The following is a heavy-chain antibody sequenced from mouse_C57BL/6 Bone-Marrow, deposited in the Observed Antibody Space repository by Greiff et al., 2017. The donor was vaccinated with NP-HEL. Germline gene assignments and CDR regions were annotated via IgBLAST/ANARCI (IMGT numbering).Heavy chain of an antibody. D-gene: IGHD2-5*01. J-gene: IGHJ3*01. CDR1: GYSITSGYY. Sequence: DVKLQESGPGLVKPSQSLSLTCSVTGYSITSGYYWNWIRQFPGNKLEWMGYISYDGSNNYNPSLKNRISITRDTSKNQFFLKLNSVTTEDTATYYCARDCSNSFAYWGQGTLVTVSA. CDR3: ARDCSNSFAY. V-gene: IGHV3-6*01. CDR2: ISYDGSN.